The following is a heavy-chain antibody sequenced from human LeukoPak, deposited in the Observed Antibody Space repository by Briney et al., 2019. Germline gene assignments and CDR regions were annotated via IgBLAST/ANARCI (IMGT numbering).Heavy chain of an antibody. Sequence: GESLQISCKGSGYSFTSYWIGWVRQMPGKGLEWMGIIYPGDSDTRYSPSFQGQVTISADKSISTAYLQWSSLKASDTAMYYCARTPSYDILTGYPDYWGQGTLVTVSS. V-gene: IGHV5-51*01. CDR2: IYPGDSDT. CDR3: ARTPSYDILTGYPDY. CDR1: GYSFTSYW. D-gene: IGHD3-9*01. J-gene: IGHJ4*02.